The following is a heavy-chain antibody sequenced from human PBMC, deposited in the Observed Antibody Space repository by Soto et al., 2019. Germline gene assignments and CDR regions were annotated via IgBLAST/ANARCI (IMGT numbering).Heavy chain of an antibody. D-gene: IGHD4-17*01. Sequence: QVQLVESGGGVVQPGRSLRLSCAASGFTFSSYAMHWVRQAPGKGLEWVAVISYDGSNKYYADSVKGRFTISRDNSKNTLYLQMNSLRAEDTAVYYCARPSTVVTTIYWYFDLLGRGTLVTVSS. V-gene: IGHV3-30-3*01. CDR3: ARPSTVVTTIYWYFDL. CDR2: ISYDGSNK. CDR1: GFTFSSYA. J-gene: IGHJ2*01.